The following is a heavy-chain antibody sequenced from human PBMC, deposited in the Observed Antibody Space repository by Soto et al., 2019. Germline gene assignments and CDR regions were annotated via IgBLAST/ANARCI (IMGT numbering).Heavy chain of an antibody. CDR1: GGSISNTNYY. J-gene: IGHJ4*02. CDR3: GRHRRETGTSAQPLDY. CDR2: SSYGGIT. D-gene: IGHD1-1*01. V-gene: IGHV4-39*01. Sequence: ETLSLTCPVSGGSISNTNYYWGWIRQPPGKGLEWIGSSSYGGITYHNPSLKSRVTISIDTSKSHFSLKLTSVTAADTAVYYCGRHRRETGTSAQPLDYWGQGTLVTVSS.